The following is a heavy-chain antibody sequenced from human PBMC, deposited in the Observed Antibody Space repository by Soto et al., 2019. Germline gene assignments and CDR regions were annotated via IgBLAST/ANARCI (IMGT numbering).Heavy chain of an antibody. CDR3: ARRKLEMMYVGWFDP. D-gene: IGHD2-8*01. J-gene: IGHJ5*02. V-gene: IGHV4-4*02. Sequence: QVQLQESGPGLVKPSETLSLTCAVSGDSISSRNWWSWVRQPPGKGLEYIGEIHHSGSTNYNPSLKSRVTMSVDKSKNQFSLNLNSVTAADTAIYYCARRKLEMMYVGWFDPWGQGTLVTVSS. CDR2: IHHSGST. CDR1: GDSISSRNW.